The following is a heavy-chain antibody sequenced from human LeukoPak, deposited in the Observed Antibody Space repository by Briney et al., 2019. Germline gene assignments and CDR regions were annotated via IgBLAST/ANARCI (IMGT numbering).Heavy chain of an antibody. D-gene: IGHD6-13*01. Sequence: SETLSLTCTVSGGSISSSSYFWGWIRQPPGKGLEWIGSIYYSGNTYYNPSLKSRVIMSVDTSKNQFSLKLSSVTAADTAVYYCARVSSSWYQDWYFDLWGRGTLVTVSS. V-gene: IGHV4-39*07. CDR2: IYYSGNT. J-gene: IGHJ2*01. CDR3: ARVSSSWYQDWYFDL. CDR1: GGSISSSSYF.